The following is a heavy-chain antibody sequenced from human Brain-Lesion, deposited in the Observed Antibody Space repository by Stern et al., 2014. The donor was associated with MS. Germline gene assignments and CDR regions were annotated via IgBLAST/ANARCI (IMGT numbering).Heavy chain of an antibody. J-gene: IGHJ6*02. D-gene: IGHD2-2*01. CDR2: IFNSGST. V-gene: IGHV4-61*02. CDR3: ARGRVVPGFQYYATDV. Sequence: QVQLVQSGPGLVKPSQTLSLSCTVSGGSISSGGYYWSWIRQPAGKGLEWIGRIFNSGSTSYNPSLKSRVTISINTSNNQFSLRLNPMTAADTAVYYCARGRVVPGFQYYATDVWGQGTTVIVSS. CDR1: GGSISSGGYY.